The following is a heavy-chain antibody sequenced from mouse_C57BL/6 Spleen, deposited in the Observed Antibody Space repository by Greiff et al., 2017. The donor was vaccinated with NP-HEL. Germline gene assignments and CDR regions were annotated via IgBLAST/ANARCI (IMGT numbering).Heavy chain of an antibody. CDR3: ARRELGFAY. Sequence: VQLKESGPELVKPGASVKIPCKASGYTFTDYNMDWVKQSHGKSLEWIGDINPNNGGTIYNQKFKGKATLTVDKSSSTAYMELRSLTSEDTAVYYCARRELGFAYWGQGTLVTVSA. CDR2: INPNNGGT. CDR1: GYTFTDYN. V-gene: IGHV1-18*01. J-gene: IGHJ3*01. D-gene: IGHD4-1*01.